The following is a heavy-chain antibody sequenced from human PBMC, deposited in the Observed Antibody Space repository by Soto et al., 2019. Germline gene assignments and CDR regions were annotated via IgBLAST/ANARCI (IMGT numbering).Heavy chain of an antibody. CDR1: GFTFSSYW. V-gene: IGHV3-74*01. J-gene: IGHJ5*02. CDR3: ARDPRPIFLEWLYGWFDP. Sequence: EVQLVESGGGLVQPGGSLRLSCAASGFTFSSYWMHWVRQAPGKGLVWVSRINSDGSSTSYADSVQGRFTISRDNDQNTLYLQMNSLRAEDTAVYYCARDPRPIFLEWLYGWFDPWGQGTLVTVSS. D-gene: IGHD3-3*01. CDR2: INSDGSST.